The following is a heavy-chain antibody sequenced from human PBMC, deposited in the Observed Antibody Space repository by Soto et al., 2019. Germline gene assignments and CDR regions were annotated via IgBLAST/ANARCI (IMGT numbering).Heavy chain of an antibody. V-gene: IGHV4-34*01. D-gene: IGHD6-13*01. CDR2: INHSGST. CDR1: GGFFSGYY. J-gene: IGHJ5*02. CDR3: ARYSSSWSPEFNWLDP. Sequence: PSETLSLTCAVYGGFFSGYYWSWIRQPPGKGLEWIGEINHSGSTNYNPSLKSRVTISVDTSKNQFSLKLSSVTAADTAVYYCARYSSSWSPEFNWLDPWGQGTLVTVSS.